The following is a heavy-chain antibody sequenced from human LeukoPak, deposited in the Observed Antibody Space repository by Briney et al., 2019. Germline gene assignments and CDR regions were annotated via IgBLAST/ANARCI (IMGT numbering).Heavy chain of an antibody. J-gene: IGHJ6*03. D-gene: IGHD5-18*01. CDR2: INSDGSST. CDR3: ARDRIQLWTYQYMDV. V-gene: IGHV3-74*01. CDR1: GFTFSSYW. Sequence: HPGGSLRLSCAASGFTFSSYWMHWVRQAPGKGLVWVSRINSDGSSTSYADSVKGRFTISRDNAKNTLYLQMNSLRAEDTAVYYCARDRIQLWTYQYMDVWGKGTTVTVSS.